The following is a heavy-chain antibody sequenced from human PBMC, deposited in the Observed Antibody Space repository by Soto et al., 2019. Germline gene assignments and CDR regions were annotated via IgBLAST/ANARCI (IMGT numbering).Heavy chain of an antibody. V-gene: IGHV4-34*01. D-gene: IGHD2-2*01. J-gene: IGHJ6*02. CDR3: ATVVTSRYFGLDV. CDR1: GGSFSNYY. CDR2: VNHDGSTN. Sequence: PSETLSLTCAVSGGSFSNYYLTWIRQSPGKGLEWIGEVNHDGSTNNYNPSLNRRVTISIDTSKKQFSLKLRSVTAADTAIYYCATVVTSRYFGLDVWGQGTTVTGS.